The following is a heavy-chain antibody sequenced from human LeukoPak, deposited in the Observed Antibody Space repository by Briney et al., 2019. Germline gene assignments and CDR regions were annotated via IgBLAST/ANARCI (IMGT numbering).Heavy chain of an antibody. J-gene: IGHJ4*02. V-gene: IGHV3-7*01. CDR1: GFTFSSYW. CDR2: IKQDGSEK. D-gene: IGHD2-8*02. CDR3: ARDSAWWLSSGNYFDY. Sequence: GGSLRLSCAASGFTFSSYWMSWVRQAPGKGLEWVANIKQDGSEKYYVDSVKGRFTISRDNAKNSLYLQMNSLRAEDTAVYYCARDSAWWLSSGNYFDYWGQGTLVTVSS.